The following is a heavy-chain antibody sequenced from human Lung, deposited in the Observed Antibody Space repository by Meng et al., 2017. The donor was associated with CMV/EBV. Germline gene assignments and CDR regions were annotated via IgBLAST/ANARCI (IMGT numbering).Heavy chain of an antibody. V-gene: IGHV1-2*02. CDR1: GYTFTGYY. D-gene: IGHD2-2*01. J-gene: IGHJ6*02. CDR2: INPNSGGT. Sequence: SXXVSXXASGYTFTGYYMHWVRQAPGQGLEWMGWINPNSGGTNYAQKFQGRVTMTRDTSISTAYMELSRLKSDDTAVYYCARACSNTGCYPYYYYYYGMDVWXQGTXVTVSS. CDR3: ARACSNTGCYPYYYYYYGMDV.